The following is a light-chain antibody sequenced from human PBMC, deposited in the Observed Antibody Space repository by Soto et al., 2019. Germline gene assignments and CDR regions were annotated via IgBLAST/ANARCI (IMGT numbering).Light chain of an antibody. CDR2: DVS. J-gene: IGLJ2*01. CDR1: SSDVGGYNY. CDR3: SSYTSSSTRV. V-gene: IGLV2-14*01. Sequence: QSALTQPASVSGSPGQSITISCTGTSSDVGGYNYVSWYQQRPGKAPKLMIYDVSNRPSGVSNRFSGSKSGNTASLTISGLQAEDEADDYCSSYTSSSTRVFGGGTKLTVL.